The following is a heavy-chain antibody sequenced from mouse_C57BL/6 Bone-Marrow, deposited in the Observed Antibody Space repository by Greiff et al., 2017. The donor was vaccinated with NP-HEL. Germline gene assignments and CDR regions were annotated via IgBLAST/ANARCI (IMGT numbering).Heavy chain of an antibody. CDR3: ARDRGGYLDY. D-gene: IGHD1-1*02. Sequence: VQLKESGGGLVKPGGSLKLSCAASGFTFSSYAMSWVRQTPEKRLEWVATISDGGSYTYYPDNVKGRFTISRDNAKNNLYLQMSHLKSEDTAMYYCARDRGGYLDYWGQGTTLTVSS. CDR1: GFTFSSYA. CDR2: ISDGGSYT. J-gene: IGHJ2*01. V-gene: IGHV5-4*01.